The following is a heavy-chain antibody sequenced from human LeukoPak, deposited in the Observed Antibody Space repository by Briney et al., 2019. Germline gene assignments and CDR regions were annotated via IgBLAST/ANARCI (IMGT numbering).Heavy chain of an antibody. D-gene: IGHD6-6*01. V-gene: IGHV1-46*01. J-gene: IGHJ6*03. CDR1: GYILSSYN. Sequence: GASVKVSCKASGYILSSYNMHWVRQAPGQGLEWLGIINPSGGSTSYAQKFQGRVTMTRDMSTSTVYMELSSLRSEDTAVYYCARDDSSSSFSYYYYYMDVWGKGTTVTVSS. CDR3: ARDDSSSSFSYYYYYMDV. CDR2: INPSGGST.